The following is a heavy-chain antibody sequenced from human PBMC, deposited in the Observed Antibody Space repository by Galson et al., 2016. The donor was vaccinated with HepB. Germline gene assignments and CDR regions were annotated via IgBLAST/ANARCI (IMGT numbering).Heavy chain of an antibody. CDR1: GFTFTNYA. CDR3: VKGYGMDV. V-gene: IGHV3-23*01. CDR2: ISGDGGRI. Sequence: SLRLSCAASGFTFTNYALSWVRQAPGKGLEWVSFISGDGGRIDYAGSVKGRFTISRDNSKDTLYLQMNSLRAEDTALYYCVKGYGMDVWGQGTTVTVSS. J-gene: IGHJ6*02.